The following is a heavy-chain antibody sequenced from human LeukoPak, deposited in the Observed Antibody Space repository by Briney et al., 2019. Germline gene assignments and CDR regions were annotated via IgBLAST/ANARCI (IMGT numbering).Heavy chain of an antibody. V-gene: IGHV3-15*01. Sequence: KPGGSLRLSCAASGFTFSNAWMSWVRQAPGKGLEWVGRIKSKTDGGTTDYAAPVKGRFTISRDGSKNTLYLQMNSLKTEDTAVYYCTTRVGATSVFDYWGQGTLVTVSS. CDR1: GFTFSNAW. CDR3: TTRVGATSVFDY. D-gene: IGHD1-26*01. J-gene: IGHJ4*02. CDR2: IKSKTDGGTT.